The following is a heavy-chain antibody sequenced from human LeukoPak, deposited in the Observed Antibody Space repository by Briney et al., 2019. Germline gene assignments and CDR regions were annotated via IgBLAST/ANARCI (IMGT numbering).Heavy chain of an antibody. Sequence: GGSLILSCVASVFSVSSNYMSWVRQAPGKGLEWVSVYYIDGSTYYAHSVKGRFTISRDNSKNTLYLQMNSLRAEDTALYYCARTSLVIRTYHYYYMDVWGKGTTVTISS. CDR1: VFSVSSNY. J-gene: IGHJ6*03. V-gene: IGHV3-53*01. CDR2: YYIDGST. D-gene: IGHD3-9*01. CDR3: ARTSLVIRTYHYYYMDV.